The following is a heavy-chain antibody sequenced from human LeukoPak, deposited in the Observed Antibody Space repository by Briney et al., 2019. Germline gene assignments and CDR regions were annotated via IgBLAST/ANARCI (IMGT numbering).Heavy chain of an antibody. Sequence: PGGSLRLSCAASGFTFSSYAMSWVRQAPGKGLEWVSAISSSGGSTYYADSVKGRFTISRDNSKNTLYLQMNSLRAEDTAVYYCAKDGNTMMVVVTYMDVWGKGTTVTVSS. D-gene: IGHD3-22*01. CDR1: GFTFSSYA. CDR3: AKDGNTMMVVVTYMDV. J-gene: IGHJ6*03. V-gene: IGHV3-23*01. CDR2: ISSSGGST.